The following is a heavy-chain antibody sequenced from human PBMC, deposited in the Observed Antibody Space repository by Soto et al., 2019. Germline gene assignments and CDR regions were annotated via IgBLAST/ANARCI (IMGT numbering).Heavy chain of an antibody. Sequence: ASVKVSCTVSGYTLTELSMHWVRQAPGKGLEWMGGFDPEDGETIYAQKFQGRVTMTEDTSTDTAYMELSSLRSEDTAVYYCATAGRGKWELPYFDYWGQGTLVTVSS. D-gene: IGHD1-26*01. CDR3: ATAGRGKWELPYFDY. V-gene: IGHV1-24*01. CDR2: FDPEDGET. J-gene: IGHJ4*02. CDR1: GYTLTELS.